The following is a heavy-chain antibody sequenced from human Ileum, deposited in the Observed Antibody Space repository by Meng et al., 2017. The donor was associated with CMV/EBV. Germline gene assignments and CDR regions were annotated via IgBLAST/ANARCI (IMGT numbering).Heavy chain of an antibody. CDR3: AKERRLGSTYYFDSSGYYFDH. V-gene: IGHV3-30*02. CDR1: GFTFGSYD. D-gene: IGHD3-22*01. Sequence: GESLKISCAASGFTFGSYDMHWVRQAPGKGLEWVGLIRYDGHNANNADSVKGRFTISRDNSKNTLFVQMNSLRAEDTAVYYCAKERRLGSTYYFDSSGYYFDHWGQGTLVTVSS. CDR2: IRYDGHNA. J-gene: IGHJ4*02.